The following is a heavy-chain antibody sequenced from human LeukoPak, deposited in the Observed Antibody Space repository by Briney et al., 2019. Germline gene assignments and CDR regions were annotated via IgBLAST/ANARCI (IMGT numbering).Heavy chain of an antibody. J-gene: IGHJ4*02. CDR2: ISGSGSYT. D-gene: IGHD3-22*01. CDR1: GFTFSNYA. Sequence: GGSLRLSCAASGFTFSNYAMSWVRQAPGKGLEWVSAISGSGSYTDYGDSVKGRFTISKDNSKNTLYMRMSSLRAEDTAVCYCAKRRYDSSGHFDSWGQGTLVTVSS. CDR3: AKRRYDSSGHFDS. V-gene: IGHV3-23*01.